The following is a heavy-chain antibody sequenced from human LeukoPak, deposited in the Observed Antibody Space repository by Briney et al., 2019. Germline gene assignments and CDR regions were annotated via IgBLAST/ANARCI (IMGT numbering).Heavy chain of an antibody. D-gene: IGHD1-26*01. Sequence: KSGGSLRLSCAASGFTFSDYYMSWIRQAPGKGLEWVSYISSSGSTIYYADSVKGRFTISRDNAKNSLYLQMNSLRAEDTAVYYCARVGSFSYMWELPAYWGQGTLVTVSS. CDR2: ISSSGSTI. CDR1: GFTFSDYY. J-gene: IGHJ4*02. V-gene: IGHV3-11*01. CDR3: ARVGSFSYMWELPAY.